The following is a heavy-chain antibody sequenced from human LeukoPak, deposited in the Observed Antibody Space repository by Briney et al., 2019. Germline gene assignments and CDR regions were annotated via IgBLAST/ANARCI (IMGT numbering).Heavy chain of an antibody. J-gene: IGHJ4*02. Sequence: ASVKVSCKASGYTFTSYGVSWVRQAPGQGLEWVGWISASNGNTSSAQKLQGRVTLTTDTSSSTAYVELRSLRSDDTAVYYCARYPLSYTSNWHYYFDYWGQGTLLTVSS. CDR2: ISASNGNT. V-gene: IGHV1-18*01. CDR3: ARYPLSYTSNWHYYFDY. D-gene: IGHD1-7*01. CDR1: GYTFTSYG.